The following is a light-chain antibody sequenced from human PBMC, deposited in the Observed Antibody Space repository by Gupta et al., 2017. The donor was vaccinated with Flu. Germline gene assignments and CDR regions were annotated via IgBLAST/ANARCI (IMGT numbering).Light chain of an antibody. V-gene: IGKV3-15*01. J-gene: IGKJ1*01. CDR3: QHYHDWSWT. CDR2: GPS. CDR1: QSVSNN. Sequence: EIVMTQSPATLSLSPGERATLSCRASQSVSNNLAWYQQKPGQAPRLLIYGPSTRAADIPARFSGSGSGTEFTLTISSLQSEDFAVYYCQHYHDWSWTFGQGTKVEIK.